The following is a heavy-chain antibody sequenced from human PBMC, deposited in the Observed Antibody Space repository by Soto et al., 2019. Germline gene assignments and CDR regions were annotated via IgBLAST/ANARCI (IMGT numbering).Heavy chain of an antibody. CDR1: GYTFTCYG. D-gene: IGHD4-17*01. J-gene: IGHJ3*02. CDR3: ARPPHYGDYGDNAFDI. V-gene: IGHV1-18*01. CDR2: ISAYNGNT. Sequence: EASVKVSCKASGYTFTCYGISWVRQAPGQGLEWMGWISAYNGNTNYAQKLQGRVTMTTDTSTSTAYMELRSLRSDDTAVYYCARPPHYGDYGDNAFDIWGQGTMVTVSS.